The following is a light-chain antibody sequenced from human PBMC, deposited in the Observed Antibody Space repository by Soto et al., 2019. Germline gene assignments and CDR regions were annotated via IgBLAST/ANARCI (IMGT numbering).Light chain of an antibody. CDR3: RSYTGSRNSYV. Sequence: QYALTQPASVSGSPGQSITISCTGTSSDVGGYNYVSWYQQHPGKAPKLMIYDVSNRPSGVSNRFSGSKSANTASLTISGLQAEDGADYYRRSYTGSRNSYVFGTGTKLTVL. CDR2: DVS. CDR1: SSDVGGYNY. J-gene: IGLJ1*01. V-gene: IGLV2-14*01.